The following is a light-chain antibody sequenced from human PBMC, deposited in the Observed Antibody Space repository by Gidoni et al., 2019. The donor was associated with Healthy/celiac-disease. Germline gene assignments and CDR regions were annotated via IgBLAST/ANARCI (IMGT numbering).Light chain of an antibody. CDR3: QQRGNWPPNT. CDR2: YAS. Sequence: EIVVTQSPATLSLSPGERATLSCRASQSVSSYLAWYQQNPGQAPRLLIYYASNRATGIPARFSGSGSVTDFTLTISSLEPEDFAVYYCQQRGNWPPNTVXQXTRLEIK. CDR1: QSVSSY. J-gene: IGKJ5*01. V-gene: IGKV3-11*01.